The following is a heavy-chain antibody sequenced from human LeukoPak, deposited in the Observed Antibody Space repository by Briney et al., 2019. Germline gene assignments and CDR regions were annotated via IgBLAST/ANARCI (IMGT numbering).Heavy chain of an antibody. CDR3: AKDRPIRYRDHIDY. CDR1: GFTFSSYG. V-gene: IGHV3-30*02. D-gene: IGHD3-9*01. J-gene: IGHJ4*02. CDR2: IRYDRSNK. Sequence: PGGSLRLSCAASGFTFSSYGMHWVRQAPGKGLEWVAFIRYDRSNKYYADSVKGRFTISRDNSKNTLYLQMNSLRAEDTAVYYCAKDRPIRYRDHIDYWGQGTLVTVSS.